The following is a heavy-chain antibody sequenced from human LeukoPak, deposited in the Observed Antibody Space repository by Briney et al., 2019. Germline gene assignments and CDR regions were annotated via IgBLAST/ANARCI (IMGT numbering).Heavy chain of an antibody. CDR2: IYHSGST. Sequence: SQTLSLTCTVSGGSISSGSYYWGWIRQPPGKGLEWIGSIYHSGSTYYNPSLKSRVTISVDTSKNQFSLKLSSVTAADTAVYYCARDPTTLDAFDIWGQGTMVTVSS. D-gene: IGHD4-17*01. CDR1: GGSISSGSYY. V-gene: IGHV4-39*07. J-gene: IGHJ3*02. CDR3: ARDPTTLDAFDI.